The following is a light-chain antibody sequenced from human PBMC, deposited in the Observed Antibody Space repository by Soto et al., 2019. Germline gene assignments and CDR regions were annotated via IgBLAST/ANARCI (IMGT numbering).Light chain of an antibody. CDR1: NIGSKS. Sequence: SYELTQPPSVSVAPGQTARITCGGNNIGSKSVHWYQQTPGQAPVLVVYDDSDRPSGIPERFSGSNSGNTATLTISRVEAGDEADDYCQVWDSSSDHVVFGGGTKLTVL. J-gene: IGLJ2*01. V-gene: IGLV3-21*02. CDR2: DDS. CDR3: QVWDSSSDHVV.